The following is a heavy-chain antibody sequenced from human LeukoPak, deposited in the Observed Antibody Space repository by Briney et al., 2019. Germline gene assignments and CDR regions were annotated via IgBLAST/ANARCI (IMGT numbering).Heavy chain of an antibody. CDR1: GGSFSGYY. Sequence: MASETLSLTCAVYGGSFSGYYWSWIRQPPGKGLEWIGEINHSGSTNYNPSLKSRVTISVDTSKNQFSLKLSSVTAADTAVYYCAGGRSNYSYYYYYYYMDVWGKGTTVTVSS. D-gene: IGHD4-11*01. CDR3: AGGRSNYSYYYYYYYMDV. V-gene: IGHV4-34*01. CDR2: INHSGST. J-gene: IGHJ6*03.